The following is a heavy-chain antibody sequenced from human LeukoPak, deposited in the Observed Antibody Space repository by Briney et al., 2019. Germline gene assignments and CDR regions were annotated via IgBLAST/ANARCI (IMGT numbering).Heavy chain of an antibody. CDR3: ARDSWYYYDSSGYYSLDY. CDR2: INAYNGNT. J-gene: IGHJ4*02. CDR1: GYTFPNYG. Sequence: ASVTVSCKASGYTFPNYGISWVRPAPGQGLAWMGWINAYNGNTNYAQKLQGRVTMTTDKSTSTAYMELSSLRSEDTAVYYCARDSWYYYDSSGYYSLDYWGQGTLVTVSS. V-gene: IGHV1-18*01. D-gene: IGHD3-22*01.